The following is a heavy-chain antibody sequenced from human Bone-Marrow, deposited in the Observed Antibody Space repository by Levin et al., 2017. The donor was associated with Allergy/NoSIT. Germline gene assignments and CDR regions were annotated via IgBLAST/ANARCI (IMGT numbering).Heavy chain of an antibody. Sequence: ASVKVSCKASGYTFTGYYMHWVRQAPGQGLEWVGWINPKSGSTLYAQEFQGRVTMNRDTSISTAYMELSNLRSDDTAVYYCASPSVPAATRYLDAFDFWGQGTLVSVSS. CDR1: GYTFTGYY. CDR2: INPKSGST. CDR3: ASPSVPAATRYLDAFDF. V-gene: IGHV1-2*02. J-gene: IGHJ3*01. D-gene: IGHD2-2*01.